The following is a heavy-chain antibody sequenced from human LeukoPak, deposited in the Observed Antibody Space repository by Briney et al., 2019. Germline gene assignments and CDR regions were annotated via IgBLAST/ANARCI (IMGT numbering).Heavy chain of an antibody. Sequence: PSETLSLTCTVSGGSISSYYWSWIRQPPGKGLEWIGSIYYSGSTYYNPSLKSRVTISVDTSKNQFSLKLSSVTAADTAVYYCARPGDSSGYYPYYFDYWGQGTLVTVSS. V-gene: IGHV4-59*05. CDR2: IYYSGST. D-gene: IGHD3-22*01. CDR3: ARPGDSSGYYPYYFDY. CDR1: GGSISSYY. J-gene: IGHJ4*02.